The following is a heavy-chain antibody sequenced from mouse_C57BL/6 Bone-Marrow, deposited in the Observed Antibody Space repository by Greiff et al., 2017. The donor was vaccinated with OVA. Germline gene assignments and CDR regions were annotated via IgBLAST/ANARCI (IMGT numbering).Heavy chain of an antibody. V-gene: IGHV3-6*01. J-gene: IGHJ3*01. D-gene: IGHD3-1*01. CDR1: GYSITSGYY. CDR3: SRRHSSGYVWFAY. CDR2: ISYDGSN. Sequence: EVKLVESGPGLVKPSQSLSLTCSVTGYSITSGYYWNWIRQFPGNKLEWMGYISYDGSNNYNPSLKNRISSTRATSKNQFFLKLNSVTTEDTATYYCSRRHSSGYVWFAYWGQGTLVTVSA.